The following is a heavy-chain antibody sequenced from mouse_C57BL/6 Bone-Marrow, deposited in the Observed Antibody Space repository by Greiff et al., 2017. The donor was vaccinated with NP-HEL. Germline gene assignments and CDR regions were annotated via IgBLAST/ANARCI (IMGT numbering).Heavy chain of an antibody. J-gene: IGHJ1*03. CDR3: ALYGNYWYFDV. V-gene: IGHV1-64*01. Sequence: QVHVKQSGAELVKPGASVKLSCKASGYTFTSYWMHWVKQRPGQGLEWIGMIHPNSGSTNYNEKFKSKATLTVDKSSSTAYMQLSSLTSEDSAVYYCALYGNYWYFDVWGTGTTVTVSS. CDR2: IHPNSGST. D-gene: IGHD2-1*01. CDR1: GYTFTSYW.